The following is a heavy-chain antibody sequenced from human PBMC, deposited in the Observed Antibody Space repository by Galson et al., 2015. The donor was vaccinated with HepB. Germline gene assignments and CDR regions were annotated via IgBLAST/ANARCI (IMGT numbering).Heavy chain of an antibody. D-gene: IGHD3-3*01. J-gene: IGHJ4*02. CDR3: AKDQNFWSGYYRVNIDY. Sequence: SLRLSCAASGFDFSIYGMNWVRQAPGKGLEWVALISYDGKKKDYGDSVKGRFTVSRDNSRNTLYLQMNNLSAEDTAVYYCAKDQNFWSGYYRVNIDYWGQGTLVTVSS. V-gene: IGHV3-30*18. CDR1: GFDFSIYG. CDR2: ISYDGKKK.